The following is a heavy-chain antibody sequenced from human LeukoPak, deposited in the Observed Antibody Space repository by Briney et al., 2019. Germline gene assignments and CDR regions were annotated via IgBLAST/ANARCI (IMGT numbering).Heavy chain of an antibody. CDR2: INSDGSST. CDR3: ARDGYRLGGDGMDV. J-gene: IGHJ6*02. V-gene: IGHV3-74*01. CDR1: GFTFSSYA. Sequence: PGGSLRLSCAASGFTFSSYAMSWVRQAPGKGLVWVSRINSDGSSTSYADSVKGRFTISRDNAKNTLYLQMNSLRAEDTAVYYCARDGYRLGGDGMDVWGQGTTVTVSS. D-gene: IGHD5-24*01.